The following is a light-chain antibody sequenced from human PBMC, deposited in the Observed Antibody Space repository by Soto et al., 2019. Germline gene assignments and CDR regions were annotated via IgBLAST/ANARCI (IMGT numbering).Light chain of an antibody. J-gene: IGLJ3*02. CDR3: CSYAGNNTLV. V-gene: IGLV2-23*02. Sequence: QSALTQPASVSGSRGQSITLSCTGTRSNIGSYNFVSWYRQYPGKAPELIIYAVSQRPSTFFNRFSGSKSGNTASLTVSGLQSDDEADYYCCSYAGNNTLVFGGGTQLTVL. CDR1: RSNIGSYNF. CDR2: AVS.